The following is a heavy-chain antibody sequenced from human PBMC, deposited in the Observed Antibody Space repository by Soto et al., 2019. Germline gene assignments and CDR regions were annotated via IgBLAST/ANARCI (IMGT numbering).Heavy chain of an antibody. CDR2: IKQDGSEK. V-gene: IGHV3-7*01. CDR3: ASQRRDGYFGDY. Sequence: PGGSLRLSCVVSGFTFSTYWMTWVRQAPGKGLEWVANIKQDGSEKHYVDSVKGRFTISRDNPKNSLYLQMNSLRAEDTAVYYCASQRRDGYFGDYWGQGTLVTVSS. D-gene: IGHD5-12*01. CDR1: GFTFSTYW. J-gene: IGHJ4*02.